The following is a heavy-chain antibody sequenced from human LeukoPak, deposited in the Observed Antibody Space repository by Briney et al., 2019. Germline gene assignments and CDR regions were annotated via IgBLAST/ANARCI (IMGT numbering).Heavy chain of an antibody. V-gene: IGHV5-51*01. J-gene: IGHJ3*02. D-gene: IGHD3-10*01. CDR3: ATRGVNPSDAFDI. CDR1: GYSFTSYW. Sequence: GESLKISCKGSGYSFTSYWIGWVRQMPGKGLEWMGIIYPRDSDIRYSPSFQGQVTISADKSINTAYLQWSSLQASDTAVYYCATRGVNPSDAFDIWGQGTMVTVSS. CDR2: IYPRDSDI.